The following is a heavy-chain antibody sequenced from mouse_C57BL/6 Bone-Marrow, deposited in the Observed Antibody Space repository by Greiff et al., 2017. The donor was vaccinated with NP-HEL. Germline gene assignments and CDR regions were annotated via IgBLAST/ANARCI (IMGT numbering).Heavy chain of an antibody. Sequence: VNVVESGPGLVAPSQSLSITCTVSGFSLTSYAISWVRQPPGKGLEWLGVIWTGGGTNYNSALKSRLSISKDNSKSQVILKMNSLQTDETAGYYCARNATVVEDWYFDVWGTGTTVTVSS. J-gene: IGHJ1*03. V-gene: IGHV2-9-1*01. CDR2: IWTGGGT. CDR1: GFSLTSYA. D-gene: IGHD1-1*01. CDR3: ARNATVVEDWYFDV.